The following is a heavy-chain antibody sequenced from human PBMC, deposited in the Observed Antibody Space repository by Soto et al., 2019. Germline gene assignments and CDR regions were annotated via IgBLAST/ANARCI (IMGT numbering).Heavy chain of an antibody. Sequence: EVQLVQSGAEVKKPGESLRISCTGYGYSFTSYWISWVRQMPGKGLEWLGRIDPSDAYTNYIPSFQGHVTISADKSISTAYLQWSSLKASDTAMYYCARWVGARVWYFDLWGRGTLVTVSS. CDR2: IDPSDAYT. D-gene: IGHD1-26*01. V-gene: IGHV5-10-1*01. J-gene: IGHJ2*01. CDR1: GYSFTSYW. CDR3: ARWVGARVWYFDL.